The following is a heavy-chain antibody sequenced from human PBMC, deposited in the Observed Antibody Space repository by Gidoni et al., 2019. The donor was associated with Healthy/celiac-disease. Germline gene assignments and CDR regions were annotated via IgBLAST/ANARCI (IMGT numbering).Heavy chain of an antibody. CDR3: ARVVGGYRAYNWFDP. Sequence: QVQLQQWGAGLLKPSATLSLTCAVYGGSFSGYYWSWIRQPPGKGLEWIGEINHSGSTNYNPSLKSRVTISVDTSKNQFSLKLSSVTAADTAVYYCARVVGGYRAYNWFDPWGQGTLVTVSS. V-gene: IGHV4-34*01. J-gene: IGHJ5*02. CDR1: GGSFSGYY. D-gene: IGHD3-16*02. CDR2: INHSGST.